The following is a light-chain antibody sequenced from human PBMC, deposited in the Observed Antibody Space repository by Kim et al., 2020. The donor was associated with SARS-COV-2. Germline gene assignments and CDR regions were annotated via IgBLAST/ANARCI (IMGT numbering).Light chain of an antibody. CDR3: SSYTSSKTWV. CDR2: DVT. CDR1: NSDIGGYSY. V-gene: IGLV2-14*04. Sequence: GQSITISCTGTNSDIGGYSYVSWYQQHPGKAPKLLIYDVTKRPSGVSNRFSGSKSGNTASLTISGLQAEDEADYYCSSYTSSKTWVFGGGTKLTVL. J-gene: IGLJ3*02.